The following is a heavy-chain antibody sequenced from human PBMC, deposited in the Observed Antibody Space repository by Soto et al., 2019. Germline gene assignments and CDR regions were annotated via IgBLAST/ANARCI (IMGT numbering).Heavy chain of an antibody. CDR3: ARGFCSGGSCYSVRFDP. Sequence: SVKVSCKASGGTFSSYAISWVRQAPGQGLEWMGGIIPIFGTANYAQKFQGRVTITADESTSTAYMELSSLRSEDTAVYYCARGFCSGGSCYSVRFDPWGQGTLVTVSS. J-gene: IGHJ5*02. D-gene: IGHD2-15*01. CDR1: GGTFSSYA. CDR2: IIPIFGTA. V-gene: IGHV1-69*13.